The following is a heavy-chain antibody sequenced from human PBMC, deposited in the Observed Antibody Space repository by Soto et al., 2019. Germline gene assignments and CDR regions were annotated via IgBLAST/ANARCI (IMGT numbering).Heavy chain of an antibody. CDR2: IYPGDSDT. J-gene: IGHJ4*02. Sequence: GDSLTLYYKFAVYRFNSYWIGWGRQMPGTGLEWMGIIYPGDSDTRYSPSFQGQVTISADKSISTAYLQWSSLKASDTAMYYCAGKHEYRTGYPDYAFQVWGQGAPVTV. V-gene: IGHV5-51*01. D-gene: IGHD6-6*01. CDR1: VYRFNSYW. CDR3: AGKHEYRTGYPDYAFQV.